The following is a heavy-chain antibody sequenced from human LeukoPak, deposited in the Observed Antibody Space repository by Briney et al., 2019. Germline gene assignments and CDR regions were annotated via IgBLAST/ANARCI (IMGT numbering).Heavy chain of an antibody. Sequence: SETLSLTCTVSGGSISSYYWSWIRQPPGKGLEWIGYIYYSGSTNYNPSLKSRVTISVDTSKNQFSLKPSSVTAADTAVYYCARQKWLVQGWFDPWGQGTLVTVSS. D-gene: IGHD6-19*01. CDR3: ARQKWLVQGWFDP. V-gene: IGHV4-59*08. CDR1: GGSISSYY. CDR2: IYYSGST. J-gene: IGHJ5*02.